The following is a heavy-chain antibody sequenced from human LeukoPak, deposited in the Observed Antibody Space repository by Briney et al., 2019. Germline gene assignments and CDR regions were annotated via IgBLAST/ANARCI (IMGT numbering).Heavy chain of an antibody. CDR1: GGTFSSYA. D-gene: IGHD3-22*01. CDR2: IIPIFGTA. CDR3: ASRIDSSGYYPGL. Sequence: ASVKVSCKASGGTFSSYAISWVRQAPGQGLEWMGGIIPIFGTANYAQKFQGRVTITADKSTSTAYMELSSLRSEDTAVYYCASRIDSSGYYPGLWGQGTLVTVSS. V-gene: IGHV1-69*06. J-gene: IGHJ4*02.